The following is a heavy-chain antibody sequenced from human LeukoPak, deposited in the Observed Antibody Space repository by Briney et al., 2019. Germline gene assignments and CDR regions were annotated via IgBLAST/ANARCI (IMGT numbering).Heavy chain of an antibody. D-gene: IGHD2-2*01. Sequence: GGSLRLSCAASGFTFSSYAMHWVRQAPGKGLGWVAVISYDGSNKYYADSVKGRFTISRDNSKNTLYLQMNSLRAEDTAVYYCARDECSSTSCYLRYGMDVWGKGTTVTVSS. V-gene: IGHV3-30*04. CDR2: ISYDGSNK. CDR1: GFTFSSYA. CDR3: ARDECSSTSCYLRYGMDV. J-gene: IGHJ6*04.